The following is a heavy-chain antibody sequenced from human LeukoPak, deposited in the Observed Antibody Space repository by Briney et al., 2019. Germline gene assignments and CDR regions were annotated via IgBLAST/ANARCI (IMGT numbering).Heavy chain of an antibody. CDR2: IGASGAST. Sequence: GGSLRLSCAASIFTFRSYAMSCGPHAPGGGLEWVSAIGASGASTYYTCALKGRFTIPRDKSKSTLYLQMNSLRAEHTAVYFCAKENSSGWTRDLFDPWGEGALVTVPS. CDR3: AKENSSGWTRDLFDP. J-gene: IGHJ5*02. CDR1: IFTFRSYA. V-gene: IGHV3-23*01. D-gene: IGHD6-19*01.